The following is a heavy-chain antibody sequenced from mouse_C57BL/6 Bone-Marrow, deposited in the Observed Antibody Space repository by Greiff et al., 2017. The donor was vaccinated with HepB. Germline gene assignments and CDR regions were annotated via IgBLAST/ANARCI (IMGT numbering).Heavy chain of an antibody. CDR3: ARRIYPP. D-gene: IGHD2-1*01. CDR2: ISSGGSYT. V-gene: IGHV5-6*02. CDR1: GFTFSSYG. J-gene: IGHJ3*01. Sequence: EVKLVESGGDLVKPGGSLKLSCAASGFTFSSYGLSWVRQTPDKRLEWVATISSGGSYTYYPASVKGRFTISRDNAKNTLYLQMSSLKSEDTAMYYCARRIYPPWGQGTLVTVSA.